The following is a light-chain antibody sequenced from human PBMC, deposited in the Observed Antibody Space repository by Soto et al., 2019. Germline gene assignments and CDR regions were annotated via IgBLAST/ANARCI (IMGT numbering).Light chain of an antibody. Sequence: QSALTQPASVSGSPGQSITISCTGTSSDFGGNNYVSWYQQHPGKAPKLMISEVSNRPSGVSNLFSGSKSSNTASLTISGLQAEDDADYYCSSYTSISTYVFGTGTKLTVL. CDR3: SSYTSISTYV. CDR2: EVS. V-gene: IGLV2-14*01. J-gene: IGLJ1*01. CDR1: SSDFGGNNY.